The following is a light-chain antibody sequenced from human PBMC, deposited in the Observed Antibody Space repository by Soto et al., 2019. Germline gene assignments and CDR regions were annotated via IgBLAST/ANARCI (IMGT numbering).Light chain of an antibody. V-gene: IGKV4-1*01. J-gene: IGKJ1*01. CDR2: WAS. CDR3: QQYLHTPRT. CDR1: QSVLYSLNNKNY. Sequence: DAVMTQFPDSLAVSLGERASINCRSSQSVLYSLNNKNYLAWYQQKPGQPPKLLIYWASNRESGVPDRFSGSGSGTDFTLTISSLQAEDVAVYFCQQYLHTPRTFGQGTKVDIK.